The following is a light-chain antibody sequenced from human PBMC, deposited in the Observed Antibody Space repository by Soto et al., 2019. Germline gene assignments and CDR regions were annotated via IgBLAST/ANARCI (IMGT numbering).Light chain of an antibody. CDR2: SDN. V-gene: IGLV1-44*01. CDR1: SSNIGTNT. Sequence: QSALTQPPSASGTPGQRVAIFCSGSSSNIGTNTVIWYQQLPGAAPKLLIYSDNQRPSGVPDRFSGSKSGTSASLAISGLQSEDDADYYCAAWDVSLVVFGGGTK. CDR3: AAWDVSLVV. J-gene: IGLJ2*01.